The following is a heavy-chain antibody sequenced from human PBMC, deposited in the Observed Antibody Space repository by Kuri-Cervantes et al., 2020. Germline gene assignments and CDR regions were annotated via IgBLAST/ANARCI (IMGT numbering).Heavy chain of an antibody. J-gene: IGHJ4*02. V-gene: IGHV4-4*02. CDR2: IYHTGTT. D-gene: IGHD6-19*01. CDR3: ARPSPSGYSSGWSYFDY. CDR1: GDSVSSNNW. Sequence: SQTLSLTCVVSGDSVSSNNWWSWVRQSPGKGLEWIGEIYHTGTTNYNPSLKSRVTISVDMSKNHFSLKLSSVTAADTAVYYCARPSPSGYSSGWSYFDYWGQGTLVTVSS.